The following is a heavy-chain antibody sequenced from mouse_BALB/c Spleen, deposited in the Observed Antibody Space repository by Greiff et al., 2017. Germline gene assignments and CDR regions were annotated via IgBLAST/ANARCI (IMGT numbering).Heavy chain of an antibody. D-gene: IGHD2-3*01. Sequence: EVQLVESGGGLVKPGGSLKLSCAASGFTFSSYTMSWVRQTPEKRLEWVATISSGGSYTYYPDSVKGRFTISRDNAKNTLYLQMSSLKSEDTAMYYCTRDRDGYYFAYWGQGTLVTVSA. CDR2: ISSGGSYT. V-gene: IGHV5-6-4*01. J-gene: IGHJ3*01. CDR1: GFTFSSYT. CDR3: TRDRDGYYFAY.